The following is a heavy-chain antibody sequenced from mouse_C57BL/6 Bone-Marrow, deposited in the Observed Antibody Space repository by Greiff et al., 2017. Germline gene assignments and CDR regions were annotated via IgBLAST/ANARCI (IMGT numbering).Heavy chain of an antibody. J-gene: IGHJ1*03. CDR2: IYPSSGST. Sequence: QVQLQQSGPELVKPGASVKLSCKASGYTFTSYYINWVKQRPGQGLEWIGWIYPSSGSTKYKEKFKGKATLTVDTSSSTAYLELHSLTSEDSAVYFCARLEFDGSSGDWYFDVWGKGTTVTVSS. CDR1: GYTFTSYY. V-gene: IGHV1-85*01. D-gene: IGHD1-1*01. CDR3: ARLEFDGSSGDWYFDV.